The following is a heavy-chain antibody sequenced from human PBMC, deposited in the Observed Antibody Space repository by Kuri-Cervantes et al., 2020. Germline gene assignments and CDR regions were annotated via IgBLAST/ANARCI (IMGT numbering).Heavy chain of an antibody. CDR1: GFTFGDYY. J-gene: IGHJ4*02. CDR2: ISYDGSNK. V-gene: IGHV3-30-3*01. CDR3: ARVSSDIAAAGYFDY. D-gene: IGHD6-13*01. Sequence: GGSLRLSCAASGFTFGDYYMSWIRQAPGKGLEWVAVISYDGSNKYYADSVKGRFTISRDNSKNTLYLQMNSLRAEDTAVYYCARVSSDIAAAGYFDYWGQGTLVTVSS.